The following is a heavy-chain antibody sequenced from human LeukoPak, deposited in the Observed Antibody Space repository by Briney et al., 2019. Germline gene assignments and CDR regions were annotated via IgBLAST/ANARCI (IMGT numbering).Heavy chain of an antibody. J-gene: IGHJ4*02. D-gene: IGHD6-6*01. CDR3: ARAGGSSEYGSSYFDY. V-gene: IGHV3-7*01. Sequence: GGSLRLSCAASGFTFSSYWMSWVRQAPGKGLEWVANIKQDGSEKYYVDSVKGRFTISRDNAKNSLYLQMNSLRAEDTAVYYCARAGGSSEYGSSYFDYWGQGTLVTVSS. CDR1: GFTFSSYW. CDR2: IKQDGSEK.